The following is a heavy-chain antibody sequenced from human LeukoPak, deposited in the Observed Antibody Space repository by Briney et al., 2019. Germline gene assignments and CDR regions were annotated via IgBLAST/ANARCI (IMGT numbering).Heavy chain of an antibody. Sequence: GGSLRLSCAASGFTFTTYWMHWVRQAPGKGLVWVSHINSDGSITSYADSVKGRSTISRDNAKNTLYLQMNSLRAEDTAVYYCARDAVDTANAVWGQGTTVTVSS. CDR1: GFTFTTYW. CDR3: ARDAVDTANAV. CDR2: INSDGSIT. D-gene: IGHD5-18*01. J-gene: IGHJ6*02. V-gene: IGHV3-74*01.